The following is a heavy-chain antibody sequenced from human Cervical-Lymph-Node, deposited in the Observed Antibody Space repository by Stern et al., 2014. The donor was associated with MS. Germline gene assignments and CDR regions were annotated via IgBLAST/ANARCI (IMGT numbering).Heavy chain of an antibody. V-gene: IGHV1-46*01. CDR1: GNTFTSYY. D-gene: IGHD6-19*01. Sequence: VQLVESGAEVKKPGASVKGSCTASGNTFTSYYMHWVRQAHGQGLERMGIINPSGGSTSYAQKFQGRVTMTRDTSTSTVYMDLSSLRSEDTAVYYCAREVAGHRLGMMDVWGQGTTVTVSS. J-gene: IGHJ6*02. CDR3: AREVAGHRLGMMDV. CDR2: INPSGGST.